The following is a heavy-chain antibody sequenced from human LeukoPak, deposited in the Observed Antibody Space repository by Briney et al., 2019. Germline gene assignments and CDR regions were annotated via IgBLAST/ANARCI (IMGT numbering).Heavy chain of an antibody. CDR3: ARLPNYYGSGSYFTPPFDY. Sequence: GESLKISCKGCGYSFTSYWIGWVRQMPGKGLEWMGIIYPGDSDTRYSPSFQGQVTISADKSISTAYLQWSSLKASDTAMYYCARLPNYYGSGSYFTPPFDYWGQGTLVTVSS. CDR1: GYSFTSYW. J-gene: IGHJ4*02. D-gene: IGHD3-10*01. V-gene: IGHV5-51*01. CDR2: IYPGDSDT.